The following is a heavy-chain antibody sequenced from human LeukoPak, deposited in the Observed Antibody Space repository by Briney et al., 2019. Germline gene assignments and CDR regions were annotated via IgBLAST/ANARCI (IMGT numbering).Heavy chain of an antibody. Sequence: ASVKVSCKASGYTFTGYYMHWVRQAPGQGLEWMGWINPNSGGTNYAQRFQGRVTMTRDTSISTAYMELSRLRSDDTAVYYCARGAIVPTMGVFYWFDPWGQGTLVTVSS. CDR2: INPNSGGT. V-gene: IGHV1-2*02. D-gene: IGHD5-12*01. CDR3: ARGAIVPTMGVFYWFDP. CDR1: GYTFTGYY. J-gene: IGHJ5*02.